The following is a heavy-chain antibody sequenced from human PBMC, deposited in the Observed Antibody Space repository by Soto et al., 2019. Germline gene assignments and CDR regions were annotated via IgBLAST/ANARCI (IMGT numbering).Heavy chain of an antibody. V-gene: IGHV3-74*01. CDR3: ARDLTGGDTY. J-gene: IGHJ4*02. D-gene: IGHD2-21*02. CDR1: GFTFSSYW. Sequence: EVQLVESGGGSVQPGGSLRLSCAASGFTFSSYWMHWVRQAPGKGLVWVSRVNSDGGTTNYADSVKGRFTISRDNAKNTLYLDMSSLRAEDTAVYYCARDLTGGDTYWGQGTLVTVSS. CDR2: VNSDGGTT.